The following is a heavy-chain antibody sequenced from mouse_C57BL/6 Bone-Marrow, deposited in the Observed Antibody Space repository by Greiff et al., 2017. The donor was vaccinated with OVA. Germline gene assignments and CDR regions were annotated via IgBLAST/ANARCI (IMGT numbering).Heavy chain of an antibody. CDR3: AKGAEYPDY. V-gene: IGHV1-50*01. CDR1: GYTFTSYW. J-gene: IGHJ3*01. Sequence: QVQLQQPGAELVKPGASVKLSCKASGYTFTSYWMQWVNQRPGQGLEWIGEIDTSDSYTNYPQKFKGQATLTVDTSSSTAYMQLSRLTSEDTAVYYCAKGAEYPDYWGQGTLVTVSA. CDR2: IDTSDSYT. D-gene: IGHD5-1*01.